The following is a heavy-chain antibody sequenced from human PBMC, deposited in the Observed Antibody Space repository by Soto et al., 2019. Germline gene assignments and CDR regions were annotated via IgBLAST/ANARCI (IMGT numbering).Heavy chain of an antibody. CDR2: MCYSGST. Sequence: QLQLQESGPGLVKPSETLSLTCTVSGGSISSSSYYWGWIRQPPGKGLEWIGSMCYSGSTYYNPSLKSRVTLSVDTSKNQFSLKLSSVTAADTAVYYCARKTRTTVTPPFPYGMDVWGQGTTVTVSS. CDR1: GGSISSSSYY. V-gene: IGHV4-39*01. D-gene: IGHD4-4*01. CDR3: ARKTRTTVTPPFPYGMDV. J-gene: IGHJ6*02.